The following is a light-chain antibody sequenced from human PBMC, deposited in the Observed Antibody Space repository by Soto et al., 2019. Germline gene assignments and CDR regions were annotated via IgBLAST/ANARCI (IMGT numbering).Light chain of an antibody. CDR1: SSDVGGYDY. J-gene: IGLJ1*01. Sequence: LTQPPSASGSPGQSVTISFTGTSSDVGGYDYVSWYQQHPGKAPKLMIYEVTIRPSGVSDRFSGSKSGNTASLTVSGLQAEDEADYYCSSYTGGNPSYVFGTGTKVTVL. CDR2: EVT. V-gene: IGLV2-8*01. CDR3: SSYTGGNPSYV.